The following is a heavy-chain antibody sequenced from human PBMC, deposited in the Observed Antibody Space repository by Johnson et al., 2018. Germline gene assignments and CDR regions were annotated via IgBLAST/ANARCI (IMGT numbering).Heavy chain of an antibody. V-gene: IGHV3-13*01. CDR3: AKALELLVAVEYMDG. CDR2: IGTAGDT. D-gene: IGHD1-26*01. Sequence: EVQLWEPGGGVVQPTRSLRLSCAASGFTFSSYDMHWVRQANGKGLAWVSAIGTAGDTYYADSVKGRFTIPRDNAKNTLYLQINSLRAEDTAVYYCAKALELLVAVEYMDGWGKGTTVTVSS. CDR1: GFTFSSYD. J-gene: IGHJ6*03.